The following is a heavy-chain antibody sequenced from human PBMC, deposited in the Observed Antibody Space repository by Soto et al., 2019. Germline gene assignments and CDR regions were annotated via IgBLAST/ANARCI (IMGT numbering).Heavy chain of an antibody. CDR1: GFTFTNCA. Sequence: EVPLLESGGGLVQPGGSLRLSCAASGFTFTNCAMSWVRQAPGKGPEWVSAVNTGGANTYYADSVKGRFTISRDNSKNTRYLQMNSLRAEDTAVYYCAARIATGARGHFDYWGQGTLVTVSS. D-gene: IGHD1-1*01. J-gene: IGHJ4*02. V-gene: IGHV3-23*01. CDR2: VNTGGANT. CDR3: AARIATGARGHFDY.